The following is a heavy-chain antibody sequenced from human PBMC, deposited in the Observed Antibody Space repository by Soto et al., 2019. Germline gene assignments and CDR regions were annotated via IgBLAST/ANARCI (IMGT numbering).Heavy chain of an antibody. CDR1: GYTFTIYG. CDR3: ARDFRFYSSGWLFEY. J-gene: IGHJ4*02. V-gene: IGHV1-18*01. Sequence: QVQLVESGAEVKKPGASVKVSCKASGYTFTIYGISWMRQAPRQGLEWMGWISAYNGNTNYAQKLQGRVTMTTDTSTSTAYMELRSLRSDDTAVYYCARDFRFYSSGWLFEYWGQGTLVTVSS. CDR2: ISAYNGNT. D-gene: IGHD6-19*01.